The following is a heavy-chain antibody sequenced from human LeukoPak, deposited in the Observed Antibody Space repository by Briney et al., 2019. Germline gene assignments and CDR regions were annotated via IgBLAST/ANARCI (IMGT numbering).Heavy chain of an antibody. V-gene: IGHV3-15*01. J-gene: IGHJ3*01. CDR3: TTDYYYVSSDDAFDL. D-gene: IGHD3-22*01. CDR1: EFTFSSYW. Sequence: GGSLRLSCAASEFTFSSYWMYWVRQAPGKGLVWVGRIRTKTEGGRTDYSAPVKGRFTISRDDSKSTLYLQMNSLKTDDTAVYYCTTDYYYVSSDDAFDLWGQGTVVTVSS. CDR2: IRTKTEGGRT.